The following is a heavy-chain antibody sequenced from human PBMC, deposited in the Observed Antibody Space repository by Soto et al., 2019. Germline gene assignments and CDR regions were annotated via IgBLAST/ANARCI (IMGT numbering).Heavy chain of an antibody. D-gene: IGHD3-9*01. V-gene: IGHV4-59*11. CDR3: ARDLSGYYGNFDY. CDR1: GDSISNRY. J-gene: IGHJ4*02. CDR2: ISYTGTT. Sequence: SETLSLTCTVSGDSISNRYWSWIRQPPGKGLEWIGFISYTGTTNYSPSLKSRVTISRDTSKNQFSLKLSSVTAADTAIYYCARDLSGYYGNFDYWGQGTLVTVSS.